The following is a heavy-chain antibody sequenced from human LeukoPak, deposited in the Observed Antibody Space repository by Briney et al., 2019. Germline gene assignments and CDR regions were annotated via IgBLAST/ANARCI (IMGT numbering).Heavy chain of an antibody. J-gene: IGHJ4*02. CDR2: ISSSGSTI. D-gene: IGHD6-13*01. CDR3: ARDHSSSWYEIGY. Sequence: GGSLRLSCAASGFTFSSYEMNWVRQAPGKGLEWVSYISSSGSTIYYADSVKGRFTISRDNAKNSLYLQMNSLRAEDTAVYYCARDHSSSWYEIGYWGQGTLVTVSS. V-gene: IGHV3-48*03. CDR1: GFTFSSYE.